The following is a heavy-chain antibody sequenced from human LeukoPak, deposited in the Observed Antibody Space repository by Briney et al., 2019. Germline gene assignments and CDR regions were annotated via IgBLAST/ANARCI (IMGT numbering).Heavy chain of an antibody. J-gene: IGHJ4*02. Sequence: ASVKVSCKASGYTFTGYYMHWVRQAPGQGLEWMGWINPNSGGTNYAQKFQDRVTLTQDTSISTAYMELSRLESDDTAVFYCARGRWLQLWGDYWGQGTPLTVSS. V-gene: IGHV1-2*02. CDR3: ARGRWLQLWGDY. D-gene: IGHD5-18*01. CDR2: INPNSGGT. CDR1: GYTFTGYY.